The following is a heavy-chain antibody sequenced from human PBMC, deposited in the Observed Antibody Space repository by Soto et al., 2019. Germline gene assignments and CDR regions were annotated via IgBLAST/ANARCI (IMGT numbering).Heavy chain of an antibody. J-gene: IGHJ4*02. CDR3: ARENYGVYCLDF. V-gene: IGHV3-30-3*01. D-gene: IGHD4-17*01. CDR2: ISYDGSKK. Sequence: SLRLSCAASGFVFRNYAMHWVRQAPGKGLEWVAVISYDGSKKYYADSVKDRFTISRDNSKNTLFLQMNSLRVEDTAVYYCARENYGVYCLDFWGQGALVTVSS. CDR1: GFVFRNYA.